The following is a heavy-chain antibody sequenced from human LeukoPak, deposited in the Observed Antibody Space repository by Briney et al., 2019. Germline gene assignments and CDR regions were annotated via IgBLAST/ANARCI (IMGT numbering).Heavy chain of an antibody. CDR2: IIPIFGTA. CDR1: GGTFSSYA. CDR3: ARFWAEYSGYDTNYYYYGMDV. V-gene: IGHV1-69*06. D-gene: IGHD5-12*01. J-gene: IGHJ6*04. Sequence: SVKVSCKASGGTFSSYAIGWVRQAPGQGLEWMGGIIPIFGTANYAQKFQGRVTITADKSTSTAYMELSSLRSEDTAVYYCARFWAEYSGYDTNYYYYGMDVWGKGTTVTVSS.